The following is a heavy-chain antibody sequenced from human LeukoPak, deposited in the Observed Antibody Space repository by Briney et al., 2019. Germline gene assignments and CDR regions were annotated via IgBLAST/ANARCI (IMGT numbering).Heavy chain of an antibody. V-gene: IGHV1-69*01. CDR3: ARGQWLPQDNNWFDP. CDR2: IIPIFGTA. D-gene: IGHD6-19*01. J-gene: IGHJ5*02. CDR1: GGTFSSYA. Sequence: GSSVKVSCKASGGTFSSYAISWVRQAPGQGLEWMGGIIPIFGTANYAQKFQGRVTITADESTSTVYMELSSLRSEDTAVYYCARGQWLPQDNNWFDPWGQGTLVTVSS.